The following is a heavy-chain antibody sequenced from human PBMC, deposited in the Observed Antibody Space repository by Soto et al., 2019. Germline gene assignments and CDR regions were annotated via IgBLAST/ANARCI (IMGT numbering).Heavy chain of an antibody. Sequence: GGSLRLSCAASGFTFSSYVMHWVRQAPGKGLEWVAVISYDGSNKYYADSVKGRFTISRDNSKNTLYLQMNSLRAEDTAVYYCAKDYCSGGSCYSGWAFDIWGQGTMVTVSS. CDR3: AKDYCSGGSCYSGWAFDI. CDR1: GFTFSSYV. V-gene: IGHV3-30*18. J-gene: IGHJ3*02. CDR2: ISYDGSNK. D-gene: IGHD2-15*01.